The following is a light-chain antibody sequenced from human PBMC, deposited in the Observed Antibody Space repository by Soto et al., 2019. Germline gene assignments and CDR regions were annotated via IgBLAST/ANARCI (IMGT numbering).Light chain of an antibody. CDR1: QSISSW. CDR3: QLYNSYGT. CDR2: DAS. J-gene: IGKJ1*01. V-gene: IGKV1-5*01. Sequence: DIQMTQSPSTLSASVGDRVTITCRASQSISSWLAWYQQKPGKAPKLLIYDASSLESGVPSRFSGSGSGTEFPLTISSLQPDDFAIYYCQLYNSYGTFGKGTKV.